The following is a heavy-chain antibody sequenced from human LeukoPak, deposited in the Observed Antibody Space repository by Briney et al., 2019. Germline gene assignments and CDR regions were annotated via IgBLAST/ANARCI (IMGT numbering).Heavy chain of an antibody. CDR3: ASDPARDYYDTSGYFRWVDY. Sequence: GGSLRLSCAASGFTFSTSAMTWVRQAPGKGLEWVSGISGSGVTDYADSVKGRFTISRDNAKNSLYLQMNSLRAEDTAVYYCASDPARDYYDTSGYFRWVDYWGQGTLVTVSS. D-gene: IGHD3-22*01. CDR1: GFTFSTSA. V-gene: IGHV3-23*01. CDR2: ISGSGVT. J-gene: IGHJ4*02.